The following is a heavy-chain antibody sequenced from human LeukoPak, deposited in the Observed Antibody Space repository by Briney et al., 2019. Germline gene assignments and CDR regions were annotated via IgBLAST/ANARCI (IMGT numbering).Heavy chain of an antibody. CDR2: ISGIVIST. D-gene: IGHD3-22*01. CDR1: GFTFSNYA. V-gene: IGHV3-23*01. Sequence: GGSLRLSCAASGFTFSNYAMSWVRQAPGKGLEWVSAISGIVISTYYTDSVKGRFTISRDNSKNTLYLQMNSLRAEDTAVYYCAKDRRSSGYFGAMDVWGQGTTVTVSS. J-gene: IGHJ6*02. CDR3: AKDRRSSGYFGAMDV.